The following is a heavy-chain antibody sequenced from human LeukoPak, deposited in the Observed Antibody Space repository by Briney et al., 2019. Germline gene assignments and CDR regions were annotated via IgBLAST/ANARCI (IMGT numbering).Heavy chain of an antibody. CDR1: GFTFSNYA. CDR2: ISDGSGGST. CDR3: AKDILYYGEVDY. J-gene: IGHJ4*02. V-gene: IGHV3-23*01. Sequence: GGSLRLSCAASGFTFSNYAMSWVRQAPGKGLEWVSTISDGSGGSTYYADSVKGRFTFSRDNSKNTLYLQMNSLRAEDTAVYCCAKDILYYGEVDYWGQGTLVTVSS. D-gene: IGHD4-17*01.